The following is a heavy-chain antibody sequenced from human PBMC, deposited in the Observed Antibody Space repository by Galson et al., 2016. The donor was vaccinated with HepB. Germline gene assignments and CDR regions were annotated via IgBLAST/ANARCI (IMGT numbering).Heavy chain of an antibody. CDR1: GFTFSSYG. CDR3: VKGEYGQRFLEWLAPFDY. Sequence: SLRLSCAASGFTFSSYGMHWVRQAPGKGLEWVAIIWYAGSNKYYADSVKGRFTISRDNSKSTLYLQMHSLRVEDTAVYYCVKGEYGQRFLEWLAPFDYWGQGALVTVSS. CDR2: IWYAGSNK. V-gene: IGHV3-33*06. J-gene: IGHJ4*02. D-gene: IGHD3-3*01.